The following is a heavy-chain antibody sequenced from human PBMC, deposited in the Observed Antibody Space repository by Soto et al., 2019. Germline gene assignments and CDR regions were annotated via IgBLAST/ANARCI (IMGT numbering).Heavy chain of an antibody. J-gene: IGHJ3*02. CDR3: AKKGNIGYYARGAFDI. CDR2: ISGSGGST. Sequence: AGGSLRLSCAASGFTFSSYAMSWVRQAPGKGLEWVSAISGSGGSTYYADSVKGRFTISRDNSKNTLYLQMNSLRAEDTAVYYCAKKGNIGYYARGAFDIWGQGTMVTVSS. V-gene: IGHV3-23*01. D-gene: IGHD3-10*02. CDR1: GFTFSSYA.